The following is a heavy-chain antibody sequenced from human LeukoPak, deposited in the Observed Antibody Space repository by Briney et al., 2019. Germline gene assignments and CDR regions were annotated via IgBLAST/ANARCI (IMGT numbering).Heavy chain of an antibody. J-gene: IGHJ4*02. CDR3: AREKFIAAAAPIDY. V-gene: IGHV3-30*19. CDR2: ISYDGSNK. D-gene: IGHD6-13*01. Sequence: PGGSLRLSCAASGIPFTTSDMHWVRQAPGKGLEWVAVISYDGSNKYYADSVKGRFTISRDNSKNTLYLQMNSLRAEDTAVYYCAREKFIAAAAPIDYWGQGTLVTVSS. CDR1: GIPFTTSD.